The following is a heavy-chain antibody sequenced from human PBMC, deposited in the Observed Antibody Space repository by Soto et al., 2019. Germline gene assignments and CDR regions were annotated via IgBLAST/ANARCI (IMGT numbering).Heavy chain of an antibody. V-gene: IGHV1-18*01. CDR3: ATSPGGGYCSGGSCPNQYYFAY. CDR2: ISAYNGNT. Sequence: GASVKVSCKASGYTFTSYGISWVRQAPGQGLEWMGWISAYNGNTNYAQKLQGRVTMTTDTSTSTAYMELRSLRSDDTAVYYCATSPGGGYCSGGSCPNQYYFAYWGQGTLVTVSS. CDR1: GYTFTSYG. J-gene: IGHJ4*02. D-gene: IGHD2-15*01.